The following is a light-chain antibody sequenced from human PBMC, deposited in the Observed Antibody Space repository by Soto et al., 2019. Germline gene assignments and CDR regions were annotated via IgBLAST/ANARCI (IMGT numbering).Light chain of an antibody. CDR3: SSYTTSSSVI. CDR2: DVN. V-gene: IGLV2-14*01. J-gene: IGLJ2*01. Sequence: QSVLTQPASVSGSPGQSIAISCSGTSSDLGTYDYVSWYQQHPGKAPKLMLFDVNHRPSGVSDRFFGSKSGNTASLTISGLQAEDEADYYCSSYTTSSSVIFGGGTKLTV. CDR1: SSDLGTYDY.